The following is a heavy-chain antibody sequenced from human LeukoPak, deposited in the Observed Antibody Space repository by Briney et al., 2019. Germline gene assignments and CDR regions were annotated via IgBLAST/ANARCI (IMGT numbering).Heavy chain of an antibody. CDR3: ARRYNWNDRWD. CDR1: GGSSSSTNYY. J-gene: IGHJ4*02. Sequence: SETLSLTCTVSGGSSSSTNYYWGWIRQPPGKGLEWIGSIYYSGSTYYNPSLKSRLTISLDTSKNQFSLRLSSVTAADTAFYYCARRYNWNDRWDWGQGTLVTVSP. V-gene: IGHV4-39*07. CDR2: IYYSGST. D-gene: IGHD1-1*01.